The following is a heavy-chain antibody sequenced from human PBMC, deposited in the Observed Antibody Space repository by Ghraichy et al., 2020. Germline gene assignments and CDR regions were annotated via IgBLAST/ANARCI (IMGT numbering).Heavy chain of an antibody. V-gene: IGHV1-2*06. CDR3: ARVVDTAMPAYYYYYYGMDV. Sequence: ASVKVSCKASGYTFTGYYMHWVRQAPGQGLEWMGRINPNSGGTNYAQKFQGRVTMTRDTSISTAYMELSRLRSDDTAVYYCARVVDTAMPAYYYYYYGMDVWSQGTTVTVSS. CDR2: INPNSGGT. D-gene: IGHD5-18*01. J-gene: IGHJ6*02. CDR1: GYTFTGYY.